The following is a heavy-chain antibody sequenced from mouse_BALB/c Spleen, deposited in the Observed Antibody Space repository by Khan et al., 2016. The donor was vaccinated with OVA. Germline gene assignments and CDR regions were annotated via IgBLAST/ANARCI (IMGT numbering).Heavy chain of an antibody. CDR2: INPSNGYT. Sequence: QVQLKQSGAELARPGASVKMSCKASGYTFTSYTIHWIKLRPGQGLEWIGDINPSNGYTNYNQKFKDKATLTADKSSTTVYMEMSSLTSDDSALYTCVRGRAYHRNAAWFAYWGQGTLVTVSA. CDR3: VRGRAYHRNAAWFAY. V-gene: IGHV1-4*01. CDR1: GYTFTSYT. J-gene: IGHJ3*01. D-gene: IGHD2-14*01.